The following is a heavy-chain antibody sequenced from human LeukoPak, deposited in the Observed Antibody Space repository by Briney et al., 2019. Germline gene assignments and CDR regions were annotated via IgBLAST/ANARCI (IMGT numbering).Heavy chain of an antibody. CDR1: GFTVSNYY. J-gene: IGHJ5*02. V-gene: IGHV3-66*01. D-gene: IGHD4/OR15-4a*01. CDR2: IYSDGDT. Sequence: PGGSLRLSCAASGFTVSNYYMNWVRQAPGKGLEWVSLIYSDGDTHYSDSVKGRFTISRNSSKNTLYLQMNSLRAEDTAVYYCERDPPAVRTNTYAWGQGTLVTVSS. CDR3: ERDPPAVRTNTYA.